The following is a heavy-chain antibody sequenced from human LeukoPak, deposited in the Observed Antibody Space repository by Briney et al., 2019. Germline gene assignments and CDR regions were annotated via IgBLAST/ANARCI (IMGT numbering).Heavy chain of an antibody. Sequence: SETLSLTCTVSGGSISSYYWIWIRQPPGKGLEWIGYIYYSGTTNYNPSLKSRVTISVDTSKNQFSLKLSSVTAADTVVYYCARSYSSSSVEIDYWGQGTLVTVSP. CDR1: GGSISSYY. J-gene: IGHJ4*02. V-gene: IGHV4-59*08. CDR3: ARSYSSSSVEIDY. CDR2: IYYSGTT. D-gene: IGHD6-6*01.